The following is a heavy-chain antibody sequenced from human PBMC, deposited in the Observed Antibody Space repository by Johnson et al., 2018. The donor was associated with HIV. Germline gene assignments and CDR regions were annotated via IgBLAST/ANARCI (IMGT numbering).Heavy chain of an antibody. V-gene: IGHV3-23*04. J-gene: IGHJ3*02. Sequence: VQLVESGGGLVQPGGSLRLSCAASGFTFSSYAMSWVRQAPGKGLEWVSAISGSGGSTYYADSVKGRCTISRDNSKNTLCLQMNSLRVEDTAMYYCARDLPRYYYDSSGWSPGAFDIWGQGTMVTVSS. CDR3: ARDLPRYYYDSSGWSPGAFDI. CDR2: ISGSGGST. CDR1: GFTFSSYA. D-gene: IGHD3-22*01.